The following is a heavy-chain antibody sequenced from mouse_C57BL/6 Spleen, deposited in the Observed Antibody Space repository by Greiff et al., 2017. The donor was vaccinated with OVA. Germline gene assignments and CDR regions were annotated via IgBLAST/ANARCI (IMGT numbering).Heavy chain of an antibody. Sequence: EVKLMESGPGLVKPSQSLSLTCSVTGYSITSGYYWNWIRQFPGNKLEWMGYISYDGSNNYNPSLKNRISITRDTSKNQFFLKLNSVTTEDTATYYCARDGGNYDYFDYWGQGTTLTVSS. CDR1: GYSITSGYY. CDR2: ISYDGSN. D-gene: IGHD2-1*01. CDR3: ARDGGNYDYFDY. J-gene: IGHJ2*01. V-gene: IGHV3-6*01.